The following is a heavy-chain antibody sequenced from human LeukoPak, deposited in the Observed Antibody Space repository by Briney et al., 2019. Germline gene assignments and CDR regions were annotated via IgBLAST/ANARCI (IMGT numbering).Heavy chain of an antibody. CDR3: TTAFLPIYSSSSDLIDDY. J-gene: IGHJ4*02. V-gene: IGHV3-15*01. CDR2: IKSKTDGGTT. CDR1: GFTFSNAW. Sequence: PGGSLGLSCAASGFTFSNAWMSWVRQAPGKGLEWVGRIKSKTDGGTTDYAAPVKGRFTISRDDSKNTLYLQMNSLKTEDTAVYYCTTAFLPIYSSSSDLIDDYWGQGTLVTVSS. D-gene: IGHD6-6*01.